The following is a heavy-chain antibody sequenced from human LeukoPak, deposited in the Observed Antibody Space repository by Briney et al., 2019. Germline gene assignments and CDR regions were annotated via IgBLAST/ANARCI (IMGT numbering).Heavy chain of an antibody. CDR1: GGSISSSSYY. CDR3: ARKAYSSGWYGY. Sequence: SETLSLTCTVSGGSISSSSYYWGWIRQPPGKGLEWIGSIYYSGSTYYNPSLKSRVTISVDTCKDQFSLNLSSVTAADTGVYFCARKAYSSGWYGYWGRGTLVTVSS. J-gene: IGHJ4*02. V-gene: IGHV4-39*07. D-gene: IGHD6-19*01. CDR2: IYYSGST.